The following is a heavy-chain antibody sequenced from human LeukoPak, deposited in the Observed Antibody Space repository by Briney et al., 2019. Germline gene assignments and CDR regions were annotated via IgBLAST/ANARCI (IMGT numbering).Heavy chain of an antibody. Sequence: ASVKVSCKASGYIFTGYYMHWVRQAPGQGLEWMGWINPNSGGTNNAQKFQGRVTMTRDTSISTAYMELSRLRPDDTAVYYCARSDYYYYYMDVWGKGTTVTVSS. CDR3: ARSDYYYYYMDV. CDR1: GYIFTGYY. V-gene: IGHV1-2*02. CDR2: INPNSGGT. J-gene: IGHJ6*03.